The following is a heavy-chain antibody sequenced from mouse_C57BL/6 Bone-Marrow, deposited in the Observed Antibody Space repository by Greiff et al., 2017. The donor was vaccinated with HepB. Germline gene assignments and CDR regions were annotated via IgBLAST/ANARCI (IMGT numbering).Heavy chain of an antibody. CDR1: GYTFTDYN. V-gene: IGHV1-18*01. CDR2: INPNNGGT. D-gene: IGHD2-1*01. Sequence: EVQLQQSGPELVKPGASVKIPCKASGYTFTDYNMDWVKQSHGKSLEWIGDINPNNGGTIYNQKFKGKATLTVDKSSSTAYMELRSLTSEDTAVYYCARGGPIYYGNYYAMDYGGQGTSVTVSS. CDR3: ARGGPIYYGNYYAMDY. J-gene: IGHJ4*01.